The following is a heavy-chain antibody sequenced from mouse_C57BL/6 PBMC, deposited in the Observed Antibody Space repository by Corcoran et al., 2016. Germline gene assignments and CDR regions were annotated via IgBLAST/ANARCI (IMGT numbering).Heavy chain of an antibody. Sequence: EVQLQQSGPVLVKPGASVKISCKASGSTFTDYYMNWVTQSHGKSLEWIGDINPNNGGTSYNQKFKGKATLTVNKSSSTAYMERRSLTSEDSAVYYCARRGYGNPFAYGGQGTLVTVSA. CDR1: GSTFTDYY. CDR3: ARRGYGNPFAY. CDR2: INPNNGGT. V-gene: IGHV1-26*01. J-gene: IGHJ3*01. D-gene: IGHD2-1*01.